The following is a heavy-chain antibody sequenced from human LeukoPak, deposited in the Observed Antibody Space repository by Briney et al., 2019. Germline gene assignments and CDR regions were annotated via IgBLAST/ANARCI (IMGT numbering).Heavy chain of an antibody. D-gene: IGHD5-18*01. J-gene: IGHJ4*02. CDR2: ISSSSNTI. CDR1: GFTFSSYS. Sequence: PGGSLRLSCAASGFTFSSYSMNWVRQAPGKGREWVSYISSSSNTIYYADSVKGRFTISRDNAKNSLYLQMNSLRAEDTAVYYCARSLRGYSYGYLDYWGQGTLVTVSS. V-gene: IGHV3-48*01. CDR3: ARSLRGYSYGYLDY.